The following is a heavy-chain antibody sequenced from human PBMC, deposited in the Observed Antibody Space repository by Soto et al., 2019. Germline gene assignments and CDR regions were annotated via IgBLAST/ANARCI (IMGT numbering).Heavy chain of an antibody. J-gene: IGHJ3*02. CDR3: ARDLLFGNFDWPSAFVI. CDR1: GGSISSYY. D-gene: IGHD3-9*01. Sequence: SETLSLTCTVSGGSISSYYCSWIRQPPGKGLEWIGYIYYSGSTNYNPSLKSRVTISVDTSKNQFSLKLSSVTAADTAVYYCARDLLFGNFDWPSAFVIWGQAPMVTV. CDR2: IYYSGST. V-gene: IGHV4-59*01.